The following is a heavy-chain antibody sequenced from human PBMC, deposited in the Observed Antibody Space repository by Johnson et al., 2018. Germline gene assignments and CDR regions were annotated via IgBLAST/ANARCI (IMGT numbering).Heavy chain of an antibody. CDR2: IYYSGST. V-gene: IGHV4-59*01. J-gene: IGHJ6*03. CDR3: AREYYYYMDV. CDR1: DGSISSYY. Sequence: QVQLQESGPGLVKXSETLSLNCTVSDGSISSYYWSWIRQPPGKGLEWIGYIYYSGSTYSNPSLKSRVTISVDTSKNQFSLRLSSVTAADTAVYYCAREYYYYMDVWGKGTTVTVSS.